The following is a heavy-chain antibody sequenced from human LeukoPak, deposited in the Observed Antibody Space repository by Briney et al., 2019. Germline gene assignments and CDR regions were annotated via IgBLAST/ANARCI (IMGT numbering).Heavy chain of an antibody. CDR2: IGTAGDP. V-gene: IGHV3-13*05. J-gene: IGHJ5*02. CDR3: ASSGTGELFFS. CDR1: GFTFSSYD. Sequence: GGSLRLSCAASGFTFSSYDMHWVRQATGKGLEWVSAIGTAGDPYYPGSVKGRFTISRDNAKNSLYLQMNSLRAEETAVYYCASSGTGELFFSWGQGTLVTVSS. D-gene: IGHD3-10*01.